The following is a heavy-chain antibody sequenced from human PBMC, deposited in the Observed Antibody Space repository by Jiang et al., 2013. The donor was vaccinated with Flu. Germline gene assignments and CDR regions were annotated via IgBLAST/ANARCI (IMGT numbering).Heavy chain of an antibody. D-gene: IGHD5-24*01. V-gene: IGHV4-59*01. CDR1: GGSISSYY. Sequence: PGLVKPSETLSLTCTVSGGSISSYYWSWIRQPPGKGLEWIGYIYYSGSTNYNPSLKSRVTISVDTSKNQFSLKLSSVTAADTAVYYCARLARRDGYYFDYWGQGTLVTVSS. J-gene: IGHJ4*02. CDR2: IYYSGST. CDR3: ARLARRDGYYFDY.